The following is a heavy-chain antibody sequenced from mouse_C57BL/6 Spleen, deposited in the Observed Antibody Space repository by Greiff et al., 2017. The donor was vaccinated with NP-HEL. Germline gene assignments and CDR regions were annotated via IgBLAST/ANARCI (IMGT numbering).Heavy chain of an antibody. CDR1: GYTFTDYN. CDR2: INPNNGGT. CDR3: ARRLRGFDY. D-gene: IGHD3-2*02. V-gene: IGHV1-22*01. J-gene: IGHJ2*01. Sequence: PCASFPMSCKASGYTFTDYNMHWVKQSHGKSLEWIGYINPNNGGTSYNQKFKGKATLTVNKSSSTAYMELRSLTSEDSAVYYCARRLRGFDYWGQGTTLTVSS.